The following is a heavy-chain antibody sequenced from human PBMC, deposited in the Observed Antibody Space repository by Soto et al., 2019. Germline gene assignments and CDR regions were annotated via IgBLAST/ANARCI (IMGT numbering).Heavy chain of an antibody. CDR3: ARGWGHTNGDLEY. CDR2: IDTSNGNT. V-gene: IGHV1-18*01. J-gene: IGHJ4*02. CDR1: GYTFSYYR. D-gene: IGHD2-8*01. Sequence: QVQLVQSGAEVKKPGASVKVSCQASGYTFSYYRINWVRQAPGQGLEWMGWIDTSNGNTDYAQTFQDRVTMTADTSTSTTFMEVRSLRSDDTAVYYCARGWGHTNGDLEYWGQGTLVAVSS.